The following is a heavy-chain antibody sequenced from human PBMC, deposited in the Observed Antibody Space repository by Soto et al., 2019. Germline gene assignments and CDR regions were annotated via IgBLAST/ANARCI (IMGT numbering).Heavy chain of an antibody. J-gene: IGHJ4*02. CDR2: MNPNSGNT. CDR1: GYTFTSYD. Sequence: PRASVKVSCKASGYTFTSYDINWVRQATGQGLEWMGWMNPNSGNTGYAQKFQGRVTMTRNTSISTAYMELSSLRSEDTAVYYCARVPYSLAVAGAVLFDYWGQGTLVTVSS. V-gene: IGHV1-8*01. CDR3: ARVPYSLAVAGAVLFDY. D-gene: IGHD6-19*01.